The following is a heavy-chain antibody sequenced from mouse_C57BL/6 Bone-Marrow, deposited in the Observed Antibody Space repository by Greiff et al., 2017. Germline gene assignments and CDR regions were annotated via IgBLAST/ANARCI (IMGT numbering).Heavy chain of an antibody. CDR3: AREDYGTLYFDY. V-gene: IGHV5-4*01. J-gene: IGHJ2*01. CDR2: ISDGGSYT. Sequence: EVKLVESGGGLVKPGGSLKLSCAASGFTFSSYAMSWVRQTPEKRLEWVATISDGGSYTYYPDNVKGRFTISRDNAKNNLYLQMSHLKSEDTAMYYCAREDYGTLYFDYWGQGTTLTVSS. CDR1: GFTFSSYA. D-gene: IGHD1-1*01.